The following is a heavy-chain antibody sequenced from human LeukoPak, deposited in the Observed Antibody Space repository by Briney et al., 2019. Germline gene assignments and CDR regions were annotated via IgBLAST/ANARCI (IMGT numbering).Heavy chain of an antibody. J-gene: IGHJ4*02. CDR1: GYSISSGYY. CDR2: IYHSGST. Sequence: PSETLSLTCAVSGYSISSGYYWGWIRQPPGKGLEWIGSIYHSGSTYYNPSLKSRVTIPVDTSKNQFSLKLSSVTAADTAVYYCSRKRWFGELFLFDYWGQGTLVTVSS. CDR3: SRKRWFGELFLFDY. D-gene: IGHD3-10*01. V-gene: IGHV4-38-2*01.